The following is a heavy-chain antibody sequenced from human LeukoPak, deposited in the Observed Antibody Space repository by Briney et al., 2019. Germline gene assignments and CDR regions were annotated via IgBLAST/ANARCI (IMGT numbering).Heavy chain of an antibody. J-gene: IGHJ4*02. V-gene: IGHV1-46*01. CDR2: INPSGGST. CDR3: ATCGGDCYSWLFY. CDR1: GYTFTSYY. D-gene: IGHD2-21*02. Sequence: GASVTVSCKASGYTFTSYYMHWVRQAPGQGLEWMGIINPSGGSTSYAQKFQGRVTMTRDTSTSTVYMELSSLRSEDTAVYYCATCGGDCYSWLFYWGQGTLVTVSS.